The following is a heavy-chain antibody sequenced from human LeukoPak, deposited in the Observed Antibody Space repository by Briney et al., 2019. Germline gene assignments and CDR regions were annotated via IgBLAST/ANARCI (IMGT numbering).Heavy chain of an antibody. CDR1: GYTFTGYY. D-gene: IGHD3-16*02. Sequence: ASVKVSCKASGYTFTGYYMHWVRQAPGQGLEWMGWINPNSGGTNYAQKFQGRVTMTRDTSISTAYMEVRRLRADDTAVYYCARVNPYDYVWGSYRYLYYFDYWGQGTLVTVSS. J-gene: IGHJ4*02. CDR2: INPNSGGT. CDR3: ARVNPYDYVWGSYRYLYYFDY. V-gene: IGHV1-2*02.